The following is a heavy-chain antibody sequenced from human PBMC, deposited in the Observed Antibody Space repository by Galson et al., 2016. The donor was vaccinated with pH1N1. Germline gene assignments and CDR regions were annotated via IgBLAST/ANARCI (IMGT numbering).Heavy chain of an antibody. V-gene: IGHV1-46*01. CDR1: GYSVTRYY. J-gene: IGHJ4*02. CDR2: IDPSDGTT. CDR3: ARRYYFDY. Sequence: SVKVSCKASGYSVTRYYMHWVRQAPGQGLEWMGIIDPSDGTTTYSQKSRGRITMTWDTPTNSVYMELSSLTSDDTAVYYCARRYYFDYWGQGTLITVSS.